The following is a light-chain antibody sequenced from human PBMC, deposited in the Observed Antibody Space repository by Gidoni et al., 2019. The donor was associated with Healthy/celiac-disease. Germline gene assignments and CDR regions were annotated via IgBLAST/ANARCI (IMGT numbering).Light chain of an antibody. CDR2: DAS. J-gene: IGKJ3*01. Sequence: DIQMTQSPSSLSASVGDRVTITCQASQDISNYLSWYQQKPGKAPKLLIYDASNLETGVPSRFSGSGSGTDFTFTISSLQPEDIATYYCQQYDNLLFTFGPXTKVGIK. V-gene: IGKV1-33*01. CDR1: QDISNY. CDR3: QQYDNLLFT.